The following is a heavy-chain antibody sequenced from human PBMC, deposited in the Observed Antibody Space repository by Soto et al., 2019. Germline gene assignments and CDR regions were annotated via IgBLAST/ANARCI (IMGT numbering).Heavy chain of an antibody. CDR3: AIGGYSYGFEWQSISYYYGMDV. D-gene: IGHD5-18*01. Sequence: KSSETLSLTCTVSGGSISSSSYYWGWIRQPPGKGLEWIGSIYYSGSTYYNPSLKSRVTISVDTSKNQFSLKLSSVTAADTAVYYCAIGGYSYGFEWQSISYYYGMDVWGQGTTVTVSS. J-gene: IGHJ6*02. CDR1: GGSISSSSYY. V-gene: IGHV4-39*01. CDR2: IYYSGST.